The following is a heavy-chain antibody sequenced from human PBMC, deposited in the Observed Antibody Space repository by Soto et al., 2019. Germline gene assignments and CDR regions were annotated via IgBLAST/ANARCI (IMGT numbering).Heavy chain of an antibody. CDR1: GFTFSSYW. V-gene: IGHV3-74*01. CDR3: ARGYSGYGYYFDY. CDR2: INSDGSST. D-gene: IGHD3-22*01. Sequence: GGSLRLSCAASGFTFSSYWMHWVRQAPGKGLVWVSRINSDGSSTSYADSVKGRFTVSRDNAKDTLYLQMNSLRAEDTAVYYCARGYSGYGYYFDYWGQGTLVTVSS. J-gene: IGHJ4*02.